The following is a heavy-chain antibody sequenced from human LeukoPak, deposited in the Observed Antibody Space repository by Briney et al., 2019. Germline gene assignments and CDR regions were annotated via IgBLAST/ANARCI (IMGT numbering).Heavy chain of an antibody. CDR3: AAANIYYYYMDV. J-gene: IGHJ6*03. Sequence: SETLSLTCTVSGGSISSYYWSWIRQPAGKGLEWIGRIYTSGSTNYNPSLKSRVTISVDTSKNQFSLKLSSVTAADMAVYYCAAANIYYYYMDVWGKGTTVTVSS. CDR1: GGSISSYY. V-gene: IGHV4-4*07. CDR2: IYTSGST. D-gene: IGHD6-13*01.